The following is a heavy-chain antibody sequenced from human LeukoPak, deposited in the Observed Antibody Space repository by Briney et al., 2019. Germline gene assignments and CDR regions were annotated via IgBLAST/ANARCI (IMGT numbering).Heavy chain of an antibody. CDR2: IYSTGTT. Sequence: SETLSLTCAVSGGSISGYYWSWSRQSPEKGLEWIGYIYSTGTTIYNPSLGSRVTMSVDVSKNQISLDLTTVTAADTAIYYCARHDPVGHYRRGMDVWGQGATVTVSS. CDR3: ARHDPVGHYRRGMDV. CDR1: GGSISGYY. V-gene: IGHV4-59*08. D-gene: IGHD3-16*02. J-gene: IGHJ6*02.